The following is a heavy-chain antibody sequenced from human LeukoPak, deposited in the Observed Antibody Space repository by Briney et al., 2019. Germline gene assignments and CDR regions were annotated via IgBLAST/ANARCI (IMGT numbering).Heavy chain of an antibody. CDR2: IYSGGST. CDR1: GFTVSSNY. J-gene: IGHJ4*02. V-gene: IGHV3-66*01. CDR3: AKEIAVAAYN. Sequence: GGSLRLSCAASGFTVSSNYMSWVCQAPGKGLEWVSVIYSGGSTYYADSVKGRFTISRDNSKNTLYLQMNSLRAEDTAVYYCAKEIAVAAYNWGQGTLVTVSS. D-gene: IGHD6-19*01.